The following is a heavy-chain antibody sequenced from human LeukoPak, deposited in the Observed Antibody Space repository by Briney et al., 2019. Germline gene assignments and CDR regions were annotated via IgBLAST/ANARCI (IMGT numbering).Heavy chain of an antibody. CDR2: ISSSGSTI. Sequence: GGSLRLSCAASGFTFSDYYMSWIRQAPGKGLQWVSYISSSGSTIYYADSVKGRFTISRDNAKNSLYLQMNSLRAEDTAVYYCARIGLAVAGTALMSYFDYWGQGTLVTVSS. CDR3: ARIGLAVAGTALMSYFDY. V-gene: IGHV3-11*04. CDR1: GFTFSDYY. J-gene: IGHJ4*02. D-gene: IGHD6-19*01.